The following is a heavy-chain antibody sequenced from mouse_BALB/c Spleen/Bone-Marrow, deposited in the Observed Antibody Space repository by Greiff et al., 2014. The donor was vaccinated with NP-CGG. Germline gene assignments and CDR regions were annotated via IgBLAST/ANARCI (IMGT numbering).Heavy chain of an antibody. J-gene: IGHJ4*01. CDR3: SHDSLLRGMDY. Sequence: VQLQESGAELVKPGASVKLSCKASGYTFTSSDINWVRQRPEQGLEWIGWIFPGDNSTKYNDKFKGKAKMTTDKSSSTAYMQLSMLTSEDSAFYFCSHDSLLRGMDYWGQGTSVTVSS. CDR2: IFPGDNST. V-gene: IGHV1-85*01. CDR1: GYTFTSSD. D-gene: IGHD2-3*01.